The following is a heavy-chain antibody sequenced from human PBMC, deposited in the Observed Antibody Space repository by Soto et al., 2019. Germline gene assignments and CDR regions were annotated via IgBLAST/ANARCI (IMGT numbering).Heavy chain of an antibody. J-gene: IGHJ4*02. CDR3: ARMDSSDLGIDY. Sequence: PGESLKISCKGSGYSFTSFWIAWVRQMPGKGLEWMGIIYPGDSATTYNPPFQGQVTISADKSISTAYLQWSGLKASDTAMYYCARMDSSDLGIDYWGQGTLVTVSS. CDR1: GYSFTSFW. CDR2: IYPGDSAT. D-gene: IGHD3-22*01. V-gene: IGHV5-51*01.